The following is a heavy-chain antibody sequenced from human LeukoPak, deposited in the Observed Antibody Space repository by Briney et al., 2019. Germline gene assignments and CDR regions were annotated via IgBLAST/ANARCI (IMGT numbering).Heavy chain of an antibody. CDR1: GYTFTGFY. CDR2: INPKSGDT. CDR3: ARGIDEY. Sequence: ASVNVSCKAYGYTFTGFYIHWIRQAPGQGLEWMGWINPKSGDTNYAQKFLGRVTVTRDTSVSTAYMELSRLKSDDTAVYYCARGIDEYWGQGTLVTVSS. J-gene: IGHJ4*02. V-gene: IGHV1-2*02.